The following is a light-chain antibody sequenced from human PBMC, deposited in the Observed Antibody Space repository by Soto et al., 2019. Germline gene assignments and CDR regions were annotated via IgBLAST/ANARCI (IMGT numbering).Light chain of an antibody. CDR3: QQRTNWLT. V-gene: IGKV3-11*01. Sequence: EIVLTQSQATLSLSPGERATLSCRASQNVSTYLAWYQQKPGQAPRLLIYDASNRATGIPARFSGSGSGTDFTLTISSLEPEDFGVYYCQQRTNWLTFGPGTKVDIK. CDR1: QNVSTY. CDR2: DAS. J-gene: IGKJ3*01.